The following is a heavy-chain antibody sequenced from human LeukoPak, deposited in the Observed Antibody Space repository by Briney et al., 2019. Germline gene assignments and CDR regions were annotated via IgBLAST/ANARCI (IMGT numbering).Heavy chain of an antibody. D-gene: IGHD3-22*01. V-gene: IGHV4-38-2*02. J-gene: IGHJ4*02. CDR3: ARVPSTNYYDSSGYWGYFDY. Sequence: PSETLSLTCTVSGYSISSGYYWGWIRQPPGMGLEWIGSIYHTGSTYYNPSLKSRATISVDTSKNQFSLKLSSVTAADTAVYYCARVPSTNYYDSSGYWGYFDYWGQGTLVTVSS. CDR1: GYSISSGYY. CDR2: IYHTGST.